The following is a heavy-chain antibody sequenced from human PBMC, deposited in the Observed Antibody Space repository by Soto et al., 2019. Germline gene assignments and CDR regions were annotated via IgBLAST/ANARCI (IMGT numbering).Heavy chain of an antibody. Sequence: QVQLVQSGAEVKKPGASVKVSCKASGYTFTSYGISWVRQAPGQGLEWMGWISAYNGNTNYAQKLQGRVTMTTDTSTSTADMELRSLRSDDTAVYYCARAHNGVAWDYYYYGMDVGGQGTTVTVSS. CDR2: ISAYNGNT. V-gene: IGHV1-18*04. CDR1: GYTFTSYG. D-gene: IGHD2-8*01. J-gene: IGHJ6*02. CDR3: ARAHNGVAWDYYYYGMDV.